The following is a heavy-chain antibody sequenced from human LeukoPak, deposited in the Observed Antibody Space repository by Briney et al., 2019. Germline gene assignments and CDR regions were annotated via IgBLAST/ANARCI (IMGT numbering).Heavy chain of an antibody. V-gene: IGHV3-53*01. Sequence: GGSLRLSCAASGFTFSSNYMSWVRQAPGKGLEWVSVIYSGGSTYYADSVKGRFTISRDNSENTLYLQMNSLRAEDTAVYYCASNGHYDFWSGYQIDYWGQGTLVTVSS. D-gene: IGHD3-3*01. J-gene: IGHJ4*02. CDR2: IYSGGST. CDR1: GFTFSSNY. CDR3: ASNGHYDFWSGYQIDY.